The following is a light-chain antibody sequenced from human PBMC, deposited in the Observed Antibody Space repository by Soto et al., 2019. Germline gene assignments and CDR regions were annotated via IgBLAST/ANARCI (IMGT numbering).Light chain of an antibody. V-gene: IGLV2-23*01. CDR2: EGS. CDR1: SNDVGFYDL. CDR3: SAYAGSSTLFV. Sequence: QSALTQPASVSGSPGQSITISCTGTSNDVGFYDLVSWYLQHPGKAPKLLIYEGSKRPSGVSNRFSGSKSGNTASLTISGLQAEDEADYYCSAYAGSSTLFVVGTGTKLTVL. J-gene: IGLJ1*01.